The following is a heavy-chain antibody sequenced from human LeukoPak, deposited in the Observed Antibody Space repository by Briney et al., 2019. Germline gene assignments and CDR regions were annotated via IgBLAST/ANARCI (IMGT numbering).Heavy chain of an antibody. CDR1: GYTFTSYD. D-gene: IGHD1-7*01. Sequence: ASVKVSCKASGYTFTSYDINWVRQATGQGLEWMGWMNPNSGNTGYAQKFQGRVTITRNTSISTAYMELSSLRSEDTAVYYCARANNWNYVPFDPWGQGTLVTVSS. CDR3: ARANNWNYVPFDP. V-gene: IGHV1-8*03. CDR2: MNPNSGNT. J-gene: IGHJ5*02.